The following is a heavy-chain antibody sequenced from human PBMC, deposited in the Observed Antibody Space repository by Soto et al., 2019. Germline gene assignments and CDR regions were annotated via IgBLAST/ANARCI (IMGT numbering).Heavy chain of an antibody. CDR3: ARLMGPTTVLWSAYYFDL. D-gene: IGHD4-17*01. CDR1: GGSIRWTSYC. CDR2: IHYNGTA. Sequence: PSETLSLTCSVSGGSIRWTSYCWAWIRQPPGKGLEWIGNIHYNGTAYYNPSFKSRITISVDPSKNQFFLNLSSVIAADTAVYYCARLMGPTTVLWSAYYFDLWGQGTLVTVSS. V-gene: IGHV4-39*01. J-gene: IGHJ4*02.